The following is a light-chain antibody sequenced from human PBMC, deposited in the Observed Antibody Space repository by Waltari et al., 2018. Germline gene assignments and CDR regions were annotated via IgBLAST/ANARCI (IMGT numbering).Light chain of an antibody. CDR3: CSYAGSFTFV. V-gene: IGLV2-11*01. CDR2: DVS. J-gene: IGLJ1*01. Sequence: QSALTQPRSVSGSPGQSVTISCTGASSDSYNYVSWYQQHPGKAPKLIIYDVSKRPSGFPDRFSGSKSGSTASLTISGLQAEDEADYYCCSYAGSFTFVFETGTKVTVL. CDR1: SSDSYNY.